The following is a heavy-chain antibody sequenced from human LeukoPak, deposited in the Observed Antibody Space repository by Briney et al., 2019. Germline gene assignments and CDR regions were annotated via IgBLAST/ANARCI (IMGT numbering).Heavy chain of an antibody. CDR2: ITHMLGTA. J-gene: IGHJ4*02. Sequence: SVKVSCKTSGGTFSNFAIVWVRQAPGQGLEWMGGITHMLGTAHYAQRFQGRVTITADESTTTAYMELASLRFEDTAIYYCAKDYEDSSGWGYWGQGTLVTVSS. CDR1: GGTFSNFA. V-gene: IGHV1-69*13. CDR3: AKDYEDSSGWGY. D-gene: IGHD3-22*01.